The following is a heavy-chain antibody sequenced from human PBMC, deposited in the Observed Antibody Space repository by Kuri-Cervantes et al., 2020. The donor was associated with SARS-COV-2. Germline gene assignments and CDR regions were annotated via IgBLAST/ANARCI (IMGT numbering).Heavy chain of an antibody. V-gene: IGHV1-2*02. CDR3: ARGLTLEGDSYGYHY. CDR2: INPNSGGT. J-gene: IGHJ4*02. D-gene: IGHD5-18*01. Sequence: ASVKDSCKASGYTFTGYYMHWVRQAPGQGLEWMGWINPNSGGTNYAQKFQGRVTMTRDTSISTAYMELSRLRSDDTAVYYCARGLTLEGDSYGYHYWGQGTLVTVSS. CDR1: GYTFTGYY.